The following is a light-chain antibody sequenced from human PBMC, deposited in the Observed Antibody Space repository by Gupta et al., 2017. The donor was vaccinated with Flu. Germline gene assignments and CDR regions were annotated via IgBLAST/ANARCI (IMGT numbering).Light chain of an antibody. CDR1: QGIRND. CDR2: GAT. Sequence: DIQITQSPSSLSASVGDRVTITCRASQGIRNDLAWYQQESGKAPKPLIYGATSLQSGVPSRFSGSGSGTDFTLTISSLQPEDFATYYCLHHNSYPLSFGGGTKVEIK. CDR3: LHHNSYPLS. J-gene: IGKJ4*01. V-gene: IGKV1-17*01.